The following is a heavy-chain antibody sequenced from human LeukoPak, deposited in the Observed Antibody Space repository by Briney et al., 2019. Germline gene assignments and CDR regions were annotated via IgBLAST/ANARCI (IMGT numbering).Heavy chain of an antibody. V-gene: IGHV1-8*03. CDR2: MNPNSGNT. J-gene: IGHJ6*03. CDR3: ARAGQSGALYYYYYMDV. D-gene: IGHD3-10*01. CDR1: GYTFTSYD. Sequence: GASVKVSCKASGYTFTSYDINWVRQATGQGLEWMGWMNPNSGNTGYAQKFQGRVTITRNTSISTAYMELSSLRSEDTAVYYCARAGQSGALYYYYYMDVWGKGTTVTVSS.